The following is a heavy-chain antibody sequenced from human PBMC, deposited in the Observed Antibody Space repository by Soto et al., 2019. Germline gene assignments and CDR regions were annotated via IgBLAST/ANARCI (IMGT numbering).Heavy chain of an antibody. CDR1: GASITYGGYS. J-gene: IGHJ4*02. Sequence: SETLSLTCTVSGASITYGGYSWSWIRQTPGKGLEWIGYINHLETTFYNPSFESRLTLSIDRAKNQFSLKLHSMSAADRAVYFCARGGGSDSFDYWGQGILVTVSA. CDR2: INHLETT. V-gene: IGHV4-30-2*01. CDR3: ARGGGSDSFDY. D-gene: IGHD1-26*01.